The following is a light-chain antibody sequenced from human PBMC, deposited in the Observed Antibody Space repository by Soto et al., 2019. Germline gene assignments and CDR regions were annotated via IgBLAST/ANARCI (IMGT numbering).Light chain of an antibody. CDR3: SSYTRSSTLVV. CDR1: SIDVGGTNH. Sequence: QSALTQPASVSGSPGQSITISCSGTSIDVGGTNHVSWYLQHPGEAPKLIMYDVSNRPSGVSDRFFGSKADNTATLTVSGLQAEDEADYYCSSYTRSSTLVVFGGGTKLTVL. J-gene: IGLJ2*01. V-gene: IGLV2-14*03. CDR2: DVS.